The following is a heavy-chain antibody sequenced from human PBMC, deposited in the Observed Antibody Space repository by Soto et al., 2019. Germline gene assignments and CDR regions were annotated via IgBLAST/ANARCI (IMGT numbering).Heavy chain of an antibody. D-gene: IGHD3-10*01. V-gene: IGHV4-4*02. CDR3: ARRDLWFGDDY. CDR1: GDSIRSSKW. Sequence: QVQLQESGPGLVKPSGTLSLTCAVSGDSIRSSKWWRWVRQPPGKGLEWIGEIYHSGSTNYNPSLKSRVTLSVDKSKNQFSLKLSSVTAADTAVYYCARRDLWFGDDYWGQGTLVTVSS. CDR2: IYHSGST. J-gene: IGHJ4*02.